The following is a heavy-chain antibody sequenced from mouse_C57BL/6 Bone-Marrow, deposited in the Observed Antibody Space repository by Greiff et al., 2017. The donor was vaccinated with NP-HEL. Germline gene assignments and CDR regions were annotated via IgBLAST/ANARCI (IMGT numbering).Heavy chain of an antibody. D-gene: IGHD2-3*01. J-gene: IGHJ3*01. Sequence: QVHVKQPGAELVMPGASVKLSCKASGYTFTSYWMHWVKQRPGQGLEWIGEIDPSDSYTNYNQKFKGKSTLTVDKSSSTAYMQLSSLTSEDSAVYYCAREGVSIYDGYSWFAYWGQGTLVTVSA. CDR2: IDPSDSYT. V-gene: IGHV1-69*01. CDR1: GYTFTSYW. CDR3: AREGVSIYDGYSWFAY.